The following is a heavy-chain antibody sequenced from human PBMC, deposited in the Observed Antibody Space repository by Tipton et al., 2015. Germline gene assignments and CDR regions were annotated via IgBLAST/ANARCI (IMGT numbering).Heavy chain of an antibody. CDR1: GGSVTSGSYY. V-gene: IGHV4-61*01. Sequence: TLSLTCSVSGGSVTSGSYYWSWIRQPPGKGLEWIGYISYTETSHYNPSLKSRVTISVDTSKNEFSLKLTSVTAADTAVYYCACQDYDSLTRDYQTVDYWGQGTLVTVSS. CDR3: ACQDYDSLTRDYQTVDY. J-gene: IGHJ4*02. D-gene: IGHD3-9*01. CDR2: ISYTETS.